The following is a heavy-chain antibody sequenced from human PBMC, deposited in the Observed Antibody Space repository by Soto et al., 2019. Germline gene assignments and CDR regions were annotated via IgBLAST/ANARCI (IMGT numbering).Heavy chain of an antibody. CDR3: AKDGKMRTKVWFPAGYGMDV. Sequence: GGSLRLSCAASGFTFSRYAMNWVRQAPGRGLQWISGISVSGDNTSYVESVRGRFTVYRDNSENTLYLQMNNLRAEDTALYYCAKDGKMRTKVWFPAGYGMDVWGQGTTVTVSS. CDR1: GFTFSRYA. J-gene: IGHJ6*02. D-gene: IGHD3-10*01. V-gene: IGHV3-23*01. CDR2: ISVSGDNT.